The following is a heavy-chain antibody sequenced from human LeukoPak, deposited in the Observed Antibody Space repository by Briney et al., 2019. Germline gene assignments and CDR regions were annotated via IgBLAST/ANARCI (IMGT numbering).Heavy chain of an antibody. J-gene: IGHJ4*02. CDR1: GFTFSNYW. CDR2: LSSDGRDP. V-gene: IGHV3-74*01. Sequence: PGGSLRLTCAASGFTFSNYWMHWVRQAPGEGLVWVSRLSSDGRDPSYADSVQGRFTISRDNAKNTLYMQMNSLRAEDTAVYYCARGVYEDDVNYWGQGTLVTVSS. CDR3: ARGVYEDDVNY. D-gene: IGHD6-13*01.